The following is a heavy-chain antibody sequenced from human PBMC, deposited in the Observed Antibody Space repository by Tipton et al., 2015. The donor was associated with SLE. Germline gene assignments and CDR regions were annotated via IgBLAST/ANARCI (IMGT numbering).Heavy chain of an antibody. CDR1: GYSFTIYW. J-gene: IGHJ4*02. Sequence: QSGAEVKKPGESLKISCKGSGYSFTIYWIGWVRQMPGKGLEWMGIIYPGDSDTRYSPSFQGQVTTSADKSISTAYLQWSSLKASDTAMYYCARHPPRSSSRSSFDYWGQGTLVTVSS. D-gene: IGHD6-13*01. CDR3: ARHPPRSSSRSSFDY. CDR2: IYPGDSDT. V-gene: IGHV5-51*01.